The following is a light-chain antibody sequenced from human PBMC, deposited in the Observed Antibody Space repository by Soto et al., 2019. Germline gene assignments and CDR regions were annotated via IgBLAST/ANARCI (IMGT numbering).Light chain of an antibody. CDR2: EVT. Sequence: QSVLTQPASVSGSPGQSITISCTGTSSDVGDYDYVSWYQKHPDRAPKLIIYEVTNRPSGVSNRSSGSKSGNTASLSISGLQAEDEADYYCSSYTSSNSVVFGGGTKVTVL. V-gene: IGLV2-14*01. CDR1: SSDVGDYDY. CDR3: SSYTSSNSVV. J-gene: IGLJ2*01.